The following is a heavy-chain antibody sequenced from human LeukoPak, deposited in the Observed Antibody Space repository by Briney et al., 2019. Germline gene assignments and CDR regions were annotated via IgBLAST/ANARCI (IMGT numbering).Heavy chain of an antibody. Sequence: GESLKISCKGSGYSFATYWIGWVRRMPGKGLEWMGIIYPGDSDTRYSPSFQGQVTMTADKSIGTAYLQWSSLKASDTAMYYCARQGLGGGDGSGAFDIWGQGTMVTVSS. CDR2: IYPGDSDT. CDR3: ARQGLGGGDGSGAFDI. J-gene: IGHJ3*02. V-gene: IGHV5-51*01. D-gene: IGHD2-21*02. CDR1: GYSFATYW.